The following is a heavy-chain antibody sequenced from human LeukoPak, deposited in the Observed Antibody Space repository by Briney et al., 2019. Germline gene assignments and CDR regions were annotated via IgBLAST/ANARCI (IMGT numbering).Heavy chain of an antibody. J-gene: IGHJ4*02. CDR2: IKQDGSEK. V-gene: IGHV3-7*01. CDR3: ARSAGSSGWYEGYYFDY. CDR1: GITFSRYW. D-gene: IGHD6-13*01. Sequence: PGGSLRLSCAASGITFSRYWMSWVRQAPGKGLEWVANIKQDGSEKYYVDSVRGRFTISRDNAKISLYLQMNSLRAEDTAVYYCARSAGSSGWYEGYYFDYWGQGTLVTVSS.